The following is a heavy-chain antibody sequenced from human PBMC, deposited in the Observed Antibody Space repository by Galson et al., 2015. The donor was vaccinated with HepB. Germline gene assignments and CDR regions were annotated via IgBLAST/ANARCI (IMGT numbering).Heavy chain of an antibody. Sequence: GGSISSSSYYWGWIRQPPGKGLEWIGYIYYSGSTNYNPSLKSRVTISVDTSKNQFSLKLSSVTAADTAVYYCARHGGGSSHHDAFDIWGQGTMVTVSS. CDR3: ARHGGGSSHHDAFDI. J-gene: IGHJ3*02. CDR1: GGSISSSSYY. V-gene: IGHV4-61*05. CDR2: IYYSGST. D-gene: IGHD1-26*01.